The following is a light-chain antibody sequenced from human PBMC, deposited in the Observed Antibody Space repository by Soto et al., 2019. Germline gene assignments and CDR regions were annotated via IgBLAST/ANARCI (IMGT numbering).Light chain of an antibody. J-gene: IGKJ2*01. Sequence: IVLTQSPGTLSLSPGERVTLSCRASQIISGAYLAWYQQKPGQAPRLLLFGASNRTTGIPDRFSGSGSGTDFTLTISRLETEDFALYSCQQYGSSPYTFGQGTKLEF. V-gene: IGKV3-20*01. CDR3: QQYGSSPYT. CDR1: QIISGAY. CDR2: GAS.